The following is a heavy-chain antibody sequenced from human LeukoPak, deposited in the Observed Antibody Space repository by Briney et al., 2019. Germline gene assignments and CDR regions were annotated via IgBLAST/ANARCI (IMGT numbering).Heavy chain of an antibody. V-gene: IGHV4-59*12. CDR2: IYYSGST. CDR3: ARGLYNY. Sequence: SETLSLTCTVSGGSISSYYWSWIRQPPGKGLEWIGYIYYSGSTNYNPSLKSRVTISVDTSKNQFSLKLSSVTAADTAVYYCARGLYNYWGQGTLVTASS. J-gene: IGHJ4*02. CDR1: GGSISSYY.